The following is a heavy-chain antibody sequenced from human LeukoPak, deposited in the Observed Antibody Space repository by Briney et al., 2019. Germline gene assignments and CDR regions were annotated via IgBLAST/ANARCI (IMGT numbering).Heavy chain of an antibody. V-gene: IGHV4-34*01. CDR1: GGSFSGYY. Sequence: SETLSLTCAVYGGSFSGYYWSWIRQPPGKGLEWIGEINHSGSTNYNPSLKSRVTISVDTSKNQFSLKLSSVTAWDTAGYSCASARLGVVVVVAATELDYWGQGTLVTVSS. D-gene: IGHD2-15*01. CDR2: INHSGST. CDR3: ASARLGVVVVVAATELDY. J-gene: IGHJ4*02.